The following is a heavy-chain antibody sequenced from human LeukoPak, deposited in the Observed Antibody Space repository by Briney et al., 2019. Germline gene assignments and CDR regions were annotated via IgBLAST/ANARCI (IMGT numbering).Heavy chain of an antibody. D-gene: IGHD6-13*01. V-gene: IGHV4-34*01. J-gene: IGHJ5*02. CDR2: IYHSGST. CDR1: GGSFSGYY. CDR3: AREVAAVAVDWFDP. Sequence: SETLSLTCAVYGGSFSGYYWGWIRQPPGKGLEWIGSIYHSGSTYYNPSLKSRVTISVDKSNNQFSLNLTSVTAADTAVYYCAREVAAVAVDWFDPWGQGTLVTVSS.